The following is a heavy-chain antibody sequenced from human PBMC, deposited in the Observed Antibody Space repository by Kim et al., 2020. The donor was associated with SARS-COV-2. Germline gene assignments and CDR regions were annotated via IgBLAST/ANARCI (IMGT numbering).Heavy chain of an antibody. Sequence: YYADSVKGRFTISRHNSKNTLYLQMNSLRAEDTAVYYCAREDYYYDSSGYYYWGQGTLVTVSS. J-gene: IGHJ4*02. CDR3: AREDYYYDSSGYYY. V-gene: IGHV3-53*04. D-gene: IGHD3-22*01.